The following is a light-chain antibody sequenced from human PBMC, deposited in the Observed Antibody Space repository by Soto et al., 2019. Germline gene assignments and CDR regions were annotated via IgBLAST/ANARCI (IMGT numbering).Light chain of an antibody. CDR2: GAS. J-gene: IGKJ1*01. CDR3: QQYDNWPWT. Sequence: VMTQSPATLSLSPGDRATLSCRASQVVSRHLAWYQQRPGRAPRLLIQGASTRATGVPARFSGSQSGTEFTLTITSLQSEDFAVYYCQQYDNWPWTFGQGTKVEIK. CDR1: QVVSRH. V-gene: IGKV3-15*01.